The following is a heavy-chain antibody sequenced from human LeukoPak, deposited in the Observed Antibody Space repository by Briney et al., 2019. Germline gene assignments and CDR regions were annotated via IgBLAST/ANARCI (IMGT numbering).Heavy chain of an antibody. J-gene: IGHJ4*02. CDR3: ARDPRW. D-gene: IGHD2-15*01. CDR2: IYSGGTT. V-gene: IGHV3-66*01. Sequence: GGSLRLSCAASGFTVSNNYMSWVRQAPGKGPEWVSAIYSGGTTDYADSVKGRFAISRDNSKNTLYLQMNSLRAEDTAVYYCARDPRWWGQGTLVTVSS. CDR1: GFTVSNNY.